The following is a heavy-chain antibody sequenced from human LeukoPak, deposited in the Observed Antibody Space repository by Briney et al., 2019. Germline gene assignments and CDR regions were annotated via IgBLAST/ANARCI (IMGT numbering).Heavy chain of an antibody. CDR2: IKSKTDGGTT. V-gene: IGHV3-15*01. D-gene: IGHD2-21*02. CDR1: GFTFSNAW. J-gene: IGHJ4*02. CDR3: STSFWGGDRHDY. Sequence: GGSLRLSCAASGFTFSNAWMSWVRQAPGKGLEWVGRIKSKTDGGTTDYAAPVRGRFTISRHDSTNTLYLQMNSLKTEDTGVYYCSTSFWGGDRHDYWGQGTLVTVSS.